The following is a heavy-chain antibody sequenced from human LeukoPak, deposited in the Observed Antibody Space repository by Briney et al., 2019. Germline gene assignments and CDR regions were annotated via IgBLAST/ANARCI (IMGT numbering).Heavy chain of an antibody. CDR1: GGSISSGGYS. D-gene: IGHD3-10*01. CDR2: IYHSGST. J-gene: IGHJ5*02. Sequence: PSETLSLTCTVSGGSISSGGYSWSWIRQPPGKGLEWIGYIYHSGSTYYNPSLKSRVTISVGRSKNQFSLKLSSVTAADTAVYYCARGRGYYYGSGSFWFDPWGQGTLVTVSS. V-gene: IGHV4-30-2*01. CDR3: ARGRGYYYGSGSFWFDP.